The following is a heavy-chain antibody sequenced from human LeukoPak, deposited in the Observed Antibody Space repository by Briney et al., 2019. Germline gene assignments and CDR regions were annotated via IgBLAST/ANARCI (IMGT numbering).Heavy chain of an antibody. Sequence: PGGSLRLSCAASGFTFSPYWTSWVRQIPGKGLEWVASISNGGGATYYVDSVRGRFTISRDDAKNSLFLQMNGLRSDDTAVYYCTRENYVPDSWGQGTLVTVSS. J-gene: IGHJ5*02. CDR2: ISNGGGAT. CDR1: GFTFSPYW. CDR3: TRENYVPDS. V-gene: IGHV3-7*03. D-gene: IGHD3-10*02.